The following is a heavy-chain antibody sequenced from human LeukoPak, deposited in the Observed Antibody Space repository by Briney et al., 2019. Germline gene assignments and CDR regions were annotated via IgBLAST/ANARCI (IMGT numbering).Heavy chain of an antibody. D-gene: IGHD2-2*01. CDR1: GFTFSSYG. V-gene: IGHV3-30*02. J-gene: IGHJ4*02. Sequence: PGGSLRLSCAASGFTFSSYGMHWVRQAPGKGLEWVAFIRYDGSNKYYADSVKGRFTISRDNSKNTLYLQMNSLRAEDTAVYYCAKDAYCSSTSCYLGSFDYWGQGTLVTVSS. CDR2: IRYDGSNK. CDR3: AKDAYCSSTSCYLGSFDY.